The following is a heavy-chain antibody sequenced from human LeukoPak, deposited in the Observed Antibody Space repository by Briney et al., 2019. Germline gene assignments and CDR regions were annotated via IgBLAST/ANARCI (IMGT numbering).Heavy chain of an antibody. J-gene: IGHJ3*02. D-gene: IGHD3-10*01. Sequence: PGGSLRLSCAASGFTVSSNYMSWVRQAPGKGLEWVSVIYSGGSTYYADSVKGRFTISRDNSKNTLYLQMNSLRAEDTAVYYCARERRGWAAGSGPDGFDIWGQGTMVTVS. CDR3: ARERRGWAAGSGPDGFDI. CDR1: GFTVSSNY. CDR2: IYSGGST. V-gene: IGHV3-53*01.